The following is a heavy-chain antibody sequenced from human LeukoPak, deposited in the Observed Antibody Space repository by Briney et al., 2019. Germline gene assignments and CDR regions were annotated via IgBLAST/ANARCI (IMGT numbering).Heavy chain of an antibody. Sequence: GESLKISCKGSGYSFTSYWIGWVRQMPGKGLEWMGIIYPGDSDTRYSPSFQGQVTISADKSISTAYLQWSSLKASDTAMYYCARHPGGGAHYYYVDVWGKGTTVTVSS. CDR3: ARHPGGGAHYYYVDV. J-gene: IGHJ6*03. V-gene: IGHV5-51*01. CDR2: IYPGDSDT. D-gene: IGHD1-26*01. CDR1: GYSFTSYW.